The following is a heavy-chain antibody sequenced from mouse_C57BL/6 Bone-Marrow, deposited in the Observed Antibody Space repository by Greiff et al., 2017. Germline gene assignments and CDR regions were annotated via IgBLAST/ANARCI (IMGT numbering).Heavy chain of an antibody. CDR3: ARHVDYGSSLAY. D-gene: IGHD1-1*01. V-gene: IGHV5-12*01. CDR2: ISNGGGST. CDR1: GFTFSDYY. J-gene: IGHJ3*01. Sequence: DVKLVESGGGLVQPGGSLKLSCAASGFTFSDYYMYWVRQTPEKRLEWVAYISNGGGSTYYPDTVKGRFTISRDNAKNTLYLQMSRLKSEDTAMYYCARHVDYGSSLAYWGQGTLVTVSA.